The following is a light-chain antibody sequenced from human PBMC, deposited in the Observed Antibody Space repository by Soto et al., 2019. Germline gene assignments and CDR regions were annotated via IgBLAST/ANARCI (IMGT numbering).Light chain of an antibody. CDR3: QSYDRSLRACV. V-gene: IGLV1-40*01. J-gene: IGLJ1*01. CDR2: GNS. CDR1: NSNIGSDYG. Sequence: QSALTQPLSVSGAPGQRVTISCTGTNSNIGSDYGVHWYQQFPGTAPKLLIYGNSNRPSGVPDRFSGSKSGTSASLAITGLQAEDEADYYCQSYDRSLRACVFGTGTKVTVL.